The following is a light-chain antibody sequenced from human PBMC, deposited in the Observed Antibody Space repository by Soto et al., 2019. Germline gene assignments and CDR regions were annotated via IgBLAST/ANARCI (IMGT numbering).Light chain of an antibody. Sequence: QSALTQPPSASGSPGQSVTISCTGTSSDVGIYNYVSWYQQHPGKAPKLMIYDVTKRPSGVPDRFSGSKSDNTASLTVSGLQAEDEADYYCSSYGGSNNLVFGGGTKVTVL. CDR2: DVT. J-gene: IGLJ2*01. CDR3: SSYGGSNNLV. V-gene: IGLV2-8*01. CDR1: SSDVGIYNY.